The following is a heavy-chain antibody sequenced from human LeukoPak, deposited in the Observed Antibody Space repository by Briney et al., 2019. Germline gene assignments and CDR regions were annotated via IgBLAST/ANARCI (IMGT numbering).Heavy chain of an antibody. Sequence: ASVSVSCKASGYTLTGHSMHWVRQAPGQGLEWMGWMNPNSGGTKYTRKFQGRVTMTRDTSISTAYMELSRLTSDDTAMYYCARDKLGLGELSLYDEWGQGTEVTVSS. CDR1: GYTLTGHS. J-gene: IGHJ4*02. V-gene: IGHV1-2*02. CDR2: MNPNSGGT. CDR3: ARDKLGLGELSLYDE. D-gene: IGHD3-16*02.